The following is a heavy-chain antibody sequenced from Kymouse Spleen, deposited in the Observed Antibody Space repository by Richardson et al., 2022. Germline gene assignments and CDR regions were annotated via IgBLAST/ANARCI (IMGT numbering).Heavy chain of an antibody. V-gene: IGHV3-21*03. D-gene: IGHD3-10*01. Sequence: EVQLVESGGGLVKPGGSLRLSCAASGFTFSSYSMNWVRQAPGKGLEWVSSISSSSSYIYYADSVKGRFTISRDNAKNSLYLQMNSLRAEDTAVYYCASSYYGSGSLFDYWGQGTLVTVSS. J-gene: IGHJ4*02. CDR3: ASSYYGSGSLFDY. CDR2: ISSSSSYI. CDR1: GFTFSSYS.